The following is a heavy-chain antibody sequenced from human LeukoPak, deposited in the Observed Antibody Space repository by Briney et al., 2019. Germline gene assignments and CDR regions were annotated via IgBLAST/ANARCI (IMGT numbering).Heavy chain of an antibody. CDR3: AREALTDYSNYDPLNYYYYYYMDV. CDR2: IYCSGST. D-gene: IGHD4-11*01. V-gene: IGHV4-39*01. CDR1: GGSISSSSYY. Sequence: PSETLSLTCTVSGGSISSSSYYWGWIRQPPGKGLEWIGSIYCSGSTYYNPSLKSRVTISVDTSKNQFSLKLSSVTAADTAVYYCAREALTDYSNYDPLNYYYYYYMDVWGKGTTVTVSS. J-gene: IGHJ6*03.